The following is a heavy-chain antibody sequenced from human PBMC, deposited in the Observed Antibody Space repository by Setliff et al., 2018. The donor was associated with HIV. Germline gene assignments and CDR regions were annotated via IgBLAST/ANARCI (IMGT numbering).Heavy chain of an antibody. D-gene: IGHD2-21*02. CDR1: GGSMSSYC. CDR3: ARGRDGYSLGNFDF. CDR2: IYSTGTT. J-gene: IGHJ4*02. V-gene: IGHV4-4*07. Sequence: PSETLSLTCSVSGGSMSSYCWTRIRQSAGKGLEWIGHIYSTGTTNYNPSLKSRLTMSIDTSKNQFSLGLRSLTAADTAVYYCARGRDGYSLGNFDFWGQGTLVPSPQ.